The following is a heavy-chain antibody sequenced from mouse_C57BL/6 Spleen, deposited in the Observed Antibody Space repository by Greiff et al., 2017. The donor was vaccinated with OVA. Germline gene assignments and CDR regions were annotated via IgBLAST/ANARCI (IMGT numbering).Heavy chain of an antibody. CDR2: IDPANGNT. J-gene: IGHJ1*03. Sequence: VQLKESVAELVRPGASVKLSCTASGFTIKNTYMHWVKQRPEQGLEWIGRIDPANGNTKYAPKFQGKATITADTSSNTAYLQLSSLTSEDTAIYYCARGFDVWGTGTTVTVSS. CDR1: GFTIKNTY. CDR3: ARGFDV. V-gene: IGHV14-3*01.